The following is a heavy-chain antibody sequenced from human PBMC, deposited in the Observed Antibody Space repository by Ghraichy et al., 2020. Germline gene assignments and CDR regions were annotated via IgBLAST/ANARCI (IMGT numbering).Heavy chain of an antibody. Sequence: GGSLRLSCAASGFTFSSYAMNWVRQAPGKGLEWVSSISGSGDGIYYADSVRGRFTISRDNSKNTVYLQMNSLRAEDTAVYYCARAGYCSRTNCFLGTAFDFWGQGTMVTASS. CDR1: GFTFSSYA. D-gene: IGHD2-2*01. J-gene: IGHJ3*01. V-gene: IGHV3-23*01. CDR2: ISGSGDGI. CDR3: ARAGYCSRTNCFLGTAFDF.